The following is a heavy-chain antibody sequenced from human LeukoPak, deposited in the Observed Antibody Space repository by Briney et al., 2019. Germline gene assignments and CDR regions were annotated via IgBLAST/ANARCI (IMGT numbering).Heavy chain of an antibody. Sequence: SQTLSLTCTVSGGSISSGGYYWSWIRQPPGKGLEWIGYIYHSGSTYYNPSLKSRVTISVDRSKNQFSLKLSSVTAVDTAVYYCAGNWGSYYMDVWGKGTTVTVSS. J-gene: IGHJ6*03. V-gene: IGHV4-30-2*01. CDR1: GGSISSGGYY. CDR3: AGNWGSYYMDV. CDR2: IYHSGST. D-gene: IGHD7-27*01.